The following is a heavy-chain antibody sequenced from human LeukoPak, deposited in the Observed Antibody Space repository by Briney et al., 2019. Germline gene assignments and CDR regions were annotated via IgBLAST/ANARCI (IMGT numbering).Heavy chain of an antibody. CDR1: GYTFTSYG. J-gene: IGHJ4*02. Sequence: ASVKVSCKASGYTFTSYGISWVRQAPGQGLEWMGWISAFNGNTNYAQKLKGRVTMTTDTSTSTAYMELRSLRSDDTAVYYCARSPPGIAAAGISFLFDYWGQGTLVTVSS. CDR2: ISAFNGNT. V-gene: IGHV1-18*01. CDR3: ARSPPGIAAAGISFLFDY. D-gene: IGHD6-13*01.